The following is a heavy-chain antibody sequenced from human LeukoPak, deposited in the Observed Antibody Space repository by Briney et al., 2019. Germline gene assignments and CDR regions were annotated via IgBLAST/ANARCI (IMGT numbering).Heavy chain of an antibody. V-gene: IGHV3-74*01. J-gene: IGHJ4*02. CDR1: GFTFSSYS. Sequence: GGSLRLSCAASGFTFSSYSMNWVRQAPGKWLVWVSRINSDGSSTSYADSVKGRFTISRDNAKNTLYLQMNSLRAEDTAVYYCARESEYRLLYEFDDWGKGTLVTVSS. CDR3: ARESEYRLLYEFDD. D-gene: IGHD2-2*02. CDR2: INSDGSST.